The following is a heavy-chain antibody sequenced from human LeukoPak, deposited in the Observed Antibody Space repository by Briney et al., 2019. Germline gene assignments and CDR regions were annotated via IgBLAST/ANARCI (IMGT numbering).Heavy chain of an antibody. D-gene: IGHD6-19*01. CDR1: GYTFTGYY. CDR3: ARGPPTAVAGTASFDY. J-gene: IGHJ4*02. CDR2: INPNSGGT. V-gene: IGHV1-2*02. Sequence: ASVKVSCKASGYTFTGYYMHWVRQAPGQGLEWMGWINPNSGGTNYAQKFQGRVTMTRDTSTSTAYMELSRLRSDDTAVYYCARGPPTAVAGTASFDYWGQGTLVTVSS.